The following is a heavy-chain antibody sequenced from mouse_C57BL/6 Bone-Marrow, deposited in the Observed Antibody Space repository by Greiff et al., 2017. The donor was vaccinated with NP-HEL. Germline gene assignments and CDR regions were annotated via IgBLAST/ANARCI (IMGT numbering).Heavy chain of an antibody. CDR2: IRSKSNNYAT. V-gene: IGHV10-1*01. CDR3: VRHVRGSSYGYCDV. Sequence: EVKVVESGGGLVQPKGSLKLSCAASGFSFNTYAMNWVRQAPGKGLEWVARIRSKSNNYATYYADSVKDRFTISRDDSESMLYLQMNNLKTEDTAMYYCVRHVRGSSYGYCDVWGTGTTVTVSS. J-gene: IGHJ1*03. D-gene: IGHD1-1*01. CDR1: GFSFNTYA.